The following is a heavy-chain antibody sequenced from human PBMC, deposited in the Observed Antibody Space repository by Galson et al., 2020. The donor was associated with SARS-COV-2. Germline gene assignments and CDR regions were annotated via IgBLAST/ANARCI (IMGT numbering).Heavy chain of an antibody. CDR2: INAGHGNT. J-gene: IGHJ5*02. CDR1: GYTFTSYA. Sequence: ASVKVSCKASGYTFTSYAMHWVRQAPGQRLEWMGWINAGHGNTKYSQKFQGRVTITRDTSASTAYMELSSLRSEDTAVYYCARAAGETYYDFWSGYSAAWFDPWGQGTLVTVSS. V-gene: IGHV1-3*01. D-gene: IGHD3-3*01. CDR3: ARAAGETYYDFWSGYSAAWFDP.